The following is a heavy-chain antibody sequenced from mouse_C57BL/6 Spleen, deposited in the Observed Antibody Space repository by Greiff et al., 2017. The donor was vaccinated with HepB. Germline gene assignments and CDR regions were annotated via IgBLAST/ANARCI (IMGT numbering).Heavy chain of an antibody. CDR2: IDPADSYT. CDR3: ERGDGNYAMDY. Sequence: QVQLQQPGAELVMPGASVKLSCKASGYTFTSYWMHWVKQRPGQGLEWIGEIDPADSYTNYNQKFKGKSTLTVDKSSSTAYMQLSSLTSEDSAVYYCERGDGNYAMDYWGQGTSVTVSS. V-gene: IGHV1-69*01. D-gene: IGHD2-1*01. J-gene: IGHJ4*01. CDR1: GYTFTSYW.